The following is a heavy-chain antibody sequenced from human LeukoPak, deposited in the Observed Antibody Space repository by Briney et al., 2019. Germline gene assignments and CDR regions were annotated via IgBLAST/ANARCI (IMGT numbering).Heavy chain of an antibody. CDR1: GGSFSGYY. Sequence: PSETLSLTCAVYGGSFSGYYWSWIRQPPGKGLEWIGEINHSGSTNYNPSLKSRVTISVDTSENQFSLKLSSVTAADTAVYYCARKGLRRRFDYWGQGTLVTVSS. CDR2: INHSGST. V-gene: IGHV4-34*01. J-gene: IGHJ4*02. CDR3: ARKGLRRRFDY. D-gene: IGHD3-16*01.